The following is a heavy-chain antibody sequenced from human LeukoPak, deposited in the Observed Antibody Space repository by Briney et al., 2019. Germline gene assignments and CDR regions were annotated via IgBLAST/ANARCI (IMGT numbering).Heavy chain of an antibody. J-gene: IGHJ3*02. CDR1: GYTFTSYY. CDR2: INPSGGST. D-gene: IGHD6-13*01. V-gene: IGHV1-46*01. CDR3: ARSSGSWGDAFDI. Sequence: GASVKVSCKASGYTFTSYYMHWVRQAPGQGLEWMGIINPSGGSTSYAQKFQGRVTMTRDMPTSTVYMELSSLRSEDTAVYYCARSSGSWGDAFDIWGQGTMVTVSS.